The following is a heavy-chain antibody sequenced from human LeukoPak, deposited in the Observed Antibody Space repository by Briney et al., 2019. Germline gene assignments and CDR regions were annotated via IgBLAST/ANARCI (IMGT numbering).Heavy chain of an antibody. V-gene: IGHV3-7*01. CDR1: GFTFTSYW. CDR2: IKQDGSEK. CDR3: ARSWGSYYMDV. D-gene: IGHD3-16*01. Sequence: GGSLRLSCAASGFTFTSYWMSCVRQAPGKGLEWVANIKQDGSEKYYVDSVKGRFTISRDNAKNSLYLQMNSLRAEDTAVYYCARSWGSYYMDVWGKGTTVTISS. J-gene: IGHJ6*03.